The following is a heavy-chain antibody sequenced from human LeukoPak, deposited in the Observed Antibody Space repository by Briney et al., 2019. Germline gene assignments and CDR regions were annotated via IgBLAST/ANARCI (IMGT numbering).Heavy chain of an antibody. D-gene: IGHD6-19*01. CDR1: GDSISSYY. V-gene: IGHV4-59*08. Sequence: SETLSLTCTVSGDSISSYYWSWFRQPPGKGLEWLGYIYYSGSTNRNPSLNYNPSLKSRVTISMDTSKTQFSLKLSSVTAADTAVYYCARHTLAGSVDAFDIWGQGTMVTVSS. CDR3: ARHTLAGSVDAFDI. J-gene: IGHJ3*02. CDR2: IYYSGSTNRNPSL.